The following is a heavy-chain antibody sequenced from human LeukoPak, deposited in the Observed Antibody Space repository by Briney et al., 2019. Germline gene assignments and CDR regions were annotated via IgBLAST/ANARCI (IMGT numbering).Heavy chain of an antibody. CDR1: GFTFSTYA. V-gene: IGHV3-23*01. Sequence: PGGSLRLSCAASGFTFSTYAMTWVRQAPGKGLEWVSAISGSGGSTYYADSVKGRFTISRDNSKNTLYLQMNSLRAEDAAVYYCAKFHYYGSGSKQRALDYWGQGTLVTVSS. J-gene: IGHJ4*02. CDR3: AKFHYYGSGSKQRALDY. D-gene: IGHD3-10*01. CDR2: ISGSGGST.